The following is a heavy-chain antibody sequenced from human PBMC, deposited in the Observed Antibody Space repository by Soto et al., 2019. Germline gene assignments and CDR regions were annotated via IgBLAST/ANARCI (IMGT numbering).Heavy chain of an antibody. CDR3: ARAHYGDYGYGMDV. V-gene: IGHV4-30-2*01. D-gene: IGHD4-17*01. Sequence: SETLSLTCAVSGGPISSGGYSWSWIRQPPGKGLEWIGYIYHSGSTYYNPSLKSRVTISVDRSKNQFSLKLSSVTAADTAVYYCARAHYGDYGYGMDVWGQGTTVTVSS. CDR2: IYHSGST. CDR1: GGPISSGGYS. J-gene: IGHJ6*02.